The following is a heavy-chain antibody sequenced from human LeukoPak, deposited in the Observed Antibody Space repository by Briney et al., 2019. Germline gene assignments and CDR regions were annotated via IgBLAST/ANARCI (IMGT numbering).Heavy chain of an antibody. Sequence: SETLSLTCAVYGGSFSGYYWSWIRQPPGKGLEWIGEINHSGSTNYNPSLKSRVTVAVDTSKNQFSLKLSSVTAADTAVYYCARFVVGQWLINYWGQGALVTVSS. V-gene: IGHV4-34*01. D-gene: IGHD6-19*01. CDR1: GGSFSGYY. J-gene: IGHJ4*02. CDR3: ARFVVGQWLINY. CDR2: INHSGST.